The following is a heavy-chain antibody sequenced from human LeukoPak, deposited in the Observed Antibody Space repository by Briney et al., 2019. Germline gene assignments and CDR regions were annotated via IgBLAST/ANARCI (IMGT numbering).Heavy chain of an antibody. D-gene: IGHD2-8*02. CDR3: TRGTGD. CDR1: GFNFSDHY. Sequence: GGALRLSCAASGFNFSDHYMAWVRQAPGKVLEWVGCIRNKANSYTTEYAESVKGRFTISRDDSKNSLYLQMSSLKPEDTAVYSCTRGTGDWGQGTLVTVSS. V-gene: IGHV3-72*01. J-gene: IGHJ4*02. CDR2: IRNKANSYTT.